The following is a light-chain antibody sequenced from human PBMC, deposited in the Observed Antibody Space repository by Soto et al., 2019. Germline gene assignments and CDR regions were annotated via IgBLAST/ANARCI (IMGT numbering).Light chain of an antibody. J-gene: IGKJ1*01. Sequence: DIQMTQSPSSLSASVGDRVTITCRASQTISTSLNWYQQKPGKAPNLLINTASSLQGGVPSRFSSSGSGTDFTLTISSLQPEDFATYYCQQSYSSPRTFGQGTKVDIK. CDR2: TAS. CDR3: QQSYSSPRT. V-gene: IGKV1-39*01. CDR1: QTISTS.